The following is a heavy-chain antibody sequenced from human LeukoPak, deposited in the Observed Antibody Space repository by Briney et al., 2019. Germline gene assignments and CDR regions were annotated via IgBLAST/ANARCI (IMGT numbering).Heavy chain of an antibody. CDR3: ARQIDYGPFDY. CDR1: GGTFSSYA. V-gene: IGHV1-69*04. J-gene: IGHJ4*02. Sequence: GALVKVSCKASGGTFSSYAISWVRQAPGQGLEWMGRIIPILGIANYAQKFQGRVTITADKSTSTAYMELSSLRSEDTAVYYCARQIDYGPFDYWGQGTLVTVSS. CDR2: IIPILGIA. D-gene: IGHD4-17*01.